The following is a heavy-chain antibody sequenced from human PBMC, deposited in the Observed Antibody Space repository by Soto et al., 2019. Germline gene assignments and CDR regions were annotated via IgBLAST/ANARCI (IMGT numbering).Heavy chain of an antibody. CDR1: GFTFNSYA. Sequence: EVRLMESGGGFLQPGGSQRLSCVASGFTFNSYAMSWVRQTPEKGLEWVSAISGSGWQTYYAQSVQGRFTISRDNSKTTVYLHMNRLRAEDSGIYYCAKGRYFDASGGCANFWGRATLVTVSS. J-gene: IGHJ2*01. CDR2: ISGSGWQT. V-gene: IGHV3-23*01. D-gene: IGHD3-9*01. CDR3: AKGRYFDASGGCANF.